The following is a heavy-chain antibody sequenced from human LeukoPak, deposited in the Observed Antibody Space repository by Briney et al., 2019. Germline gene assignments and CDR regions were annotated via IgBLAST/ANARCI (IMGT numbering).Heavy chain of an antibody. Sequence: GASVKVSCKASGYTFTSYAMNWVRQAPGQGLEWMGWINTNTGNPTYAQGFTGRFVFSLDTSVSTAYLQISSLKAEDTAVYYCAGVVVTAIKPRPFDPWGQGTLVTVSS. V-gene: IGHV7-4-1*02. CDR1: GYTFTSYA. D-gene: IGHD2-21*02. CDR2: INTNTGNP. CDR3: AGVVVTAIKPRPFDP. J-gene: IGHJ5*02.